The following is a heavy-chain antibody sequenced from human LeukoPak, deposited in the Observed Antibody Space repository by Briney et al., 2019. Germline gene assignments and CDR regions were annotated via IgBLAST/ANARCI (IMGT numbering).Heavy chain of an antibody. CDR3: ARGPISWALDY. D-gene: IGHD2-15*01. CDR1: GFTFSSYE. J-gene: IGHJ4*02. V-gene: IGHV3-48*03. CDR2: ISRSGSTI. Sequence: GGSLRLSCAASGFTFSSYEMNCVRQTPGKGLEWVSYISRSGSTIYYADSVKGRFTISRDNAKNSLYLQMNSLRAEDTAVYYCARGPISWALDYWGQGTLVTVSS.